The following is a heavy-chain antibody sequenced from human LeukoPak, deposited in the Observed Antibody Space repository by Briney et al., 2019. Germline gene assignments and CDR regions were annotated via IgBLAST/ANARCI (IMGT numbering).Heavy chain of an antibody. CDR2: ISGSTGST. D-gene: IGHD6-19*01. CDR1: GFTFSSYA. J-gene: IGHJ4*02. Sequence: GSLRLSCAASGFTFSSYAMSWVRPAPGKGLEWVSAISGSTGSTYYADSVKGRFTISRDNSKNTLHLQMNSLRAEDTAVYYCAKGKSSSGWDYWGQGTLVTVSS. CDR3: AKGKSSSGWDY. V-gene: IGHV3-23*01.